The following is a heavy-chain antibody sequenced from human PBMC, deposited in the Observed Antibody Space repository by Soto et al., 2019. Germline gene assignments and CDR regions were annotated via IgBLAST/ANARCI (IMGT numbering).Heavy chain of an antibody. CDR2: IDPSDSYT. CDR1: GYSFTSYW. D-gene: IGHD3-3*01. J-gene: IGHJ6*02. CDR3: ARQGAIFGVVPTTLYYYYGMDV. V-gene: IGHV5-10-1*01. Sequence: GESLKISCKGSGYSFTSYWISWVRQMPGKGLEWMGRIDPSDSYTNYSPSFQGHVTISADKSISTAYLQWSSLKASDTAMYYCARQGAIFGVVPTTLYYYYGMDVWGQGTTVTVSS.